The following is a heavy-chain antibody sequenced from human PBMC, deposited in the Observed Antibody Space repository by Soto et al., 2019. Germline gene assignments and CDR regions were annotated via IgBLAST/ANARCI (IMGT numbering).Heavy chain of an antibody. J-gene: IGHJ4*02. CDR1: GFTFSSYS. CDR3: ASSFTIFGVVITDY. Sequence: GGSLRLSCAASGFTFSSYSMNWVRQAPGKGLEWVSSISSSSSYIYYADSVKGRFTISRDNAKNSLYLQMNSLRAEDTAVYYCASSFTIFGVVITDYWGQGTLVTVSS. CDR2: ISSSSSYI. V-gene: IGHV3-21*01. D-gene: IGHD3-3*01.